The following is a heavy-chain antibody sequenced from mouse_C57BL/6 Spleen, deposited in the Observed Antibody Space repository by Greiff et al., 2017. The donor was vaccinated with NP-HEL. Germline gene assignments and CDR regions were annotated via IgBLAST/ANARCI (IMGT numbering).Heavy chain of an antibody. Sequence: VQLQQPGAELVMPGASVKLSCKASGYTFTSYWMHWVKQRPGQGLEWIGKIDPYDSYTNYNQKFKGKSTLTVDKSSSTAYMQLSSLTSEDSAVYYCARESIDYGNYPYYFDYWGQGTTLTVSS. CDR2: IDPYDSYT. D-gene: IGHD2-1*01. V-gene: IGHV1-69*01. CDR3: ARESIDYGNYPYYFDY. J-gene: IGHJ2*01. CDR1: GYTFTSYW.